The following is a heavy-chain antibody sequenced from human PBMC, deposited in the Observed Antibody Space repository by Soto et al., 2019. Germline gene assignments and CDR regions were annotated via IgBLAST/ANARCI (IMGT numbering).Heavy chain of an antibody. D-gene: IGHD3-16*02. CDR1: GFDFSRSG. CDR3: ARDYQMFYRYFDN. J-gene: IGHJ4*02. V-gene: IGHV3-33*01. Sequence: QVQLVESGGGVVQPGKSLRLSCAASGFDFSRSGMHWVRQAPGKGLEWVAVIWNDGSNKYYGDSVKGRFTISRDNSKSTLYLQMNSLRGEDTAVYSCARDYQMFYRYFDNWGQGTLVTVSS. CDR2: IWNDGSNK.